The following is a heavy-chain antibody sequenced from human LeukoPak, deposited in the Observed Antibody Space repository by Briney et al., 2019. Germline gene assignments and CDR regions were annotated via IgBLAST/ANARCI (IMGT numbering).Heavy chain of an antibody. V-gene: IGHV4-4*02. Sequence: SETLSLTCAVSGSSLSSAYWWSWVRQSPGMGLEWIGQVSYSGTTKYTASLRSRLFISVDRSKNQFSLEMNSMTAADTAVYFCAKETDYSHPNWFDPWGQGILVTVSS. D-gene: IGHD4-11*01. CDR2: VSYSGTT. CDR1: GSSLSSAYW. J-gene: IGHJ5*02. CDR3: AKETDYSHPNWFDP.